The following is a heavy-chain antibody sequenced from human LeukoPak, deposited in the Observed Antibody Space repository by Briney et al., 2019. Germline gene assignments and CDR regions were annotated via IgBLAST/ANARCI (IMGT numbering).Heavy chain of an antibody. V-gene: IGHV1-2*02. Sequence: ASVKVSCKASGYTFTGYYMHWVRQAPGQGLEWMGWINPNSGGTNYAQKFQGRVTMTRDTSISTAYMELSRLRSDDTAVYYCARAGDGITGSFDPLGQGTLVTVSS. J-gene: IGHJ5*02. CDR3: ARAGDGITGSFDP. CDR1: GYTFTGYY. CDR2: INPNSGGT. D-gene: IGHD3-10*01.